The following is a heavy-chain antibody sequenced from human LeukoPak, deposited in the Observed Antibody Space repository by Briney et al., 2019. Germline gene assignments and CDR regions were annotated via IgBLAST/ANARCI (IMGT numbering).Heavy chain of an antibody. CDR2: VSYSGAA. CDR3: ARHPVGPGGLDV. V-gene: IGHV4-59*08. Sequence: PSETLSLTCTVSRGSVKTYSWSWVRQPPGKGLEWIGYVSYSGAANYNPSLKSRVTIDTSKNQFSLKLSSVTAADTAVYYCARHPVGPGGLDVWGQGTTVTVSS. CDR1: RGSVKTYS. J-gene: IGHJ6*02.